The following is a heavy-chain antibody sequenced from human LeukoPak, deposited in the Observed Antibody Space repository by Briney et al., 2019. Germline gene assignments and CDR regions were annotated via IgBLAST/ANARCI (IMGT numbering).Heavy chain of an antibody. J-gene: IGHJ4*02. CDR1: GFTVSSNY. D-gene: IGHD1-26*01. Sequence: GGSLRLSCAASGFTVSSNYMSWVRRAPGKGLEWVSVIYSGGSTYYADSVKGRLTISRDNSKNTLYLQMNSLRAEDTAVYYCARATGATNEFDYWGQGTLVTVSS. CDR2: IYSGGST. V-gene: IGHV3-66*01. CDR3: ARATGATNEFDY.